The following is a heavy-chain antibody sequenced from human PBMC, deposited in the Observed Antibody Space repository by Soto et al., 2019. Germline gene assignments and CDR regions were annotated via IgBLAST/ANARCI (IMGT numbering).Heavy chain of an antibody. CDR3: AKDLSYFAPGVFNI. CDR2: IYYSGST. J-gene: IGHJ3*02. D-gene: IGHD3-9*01. CDR1: GGSISSSNYY. Sequence: SETLSLTCTVSGGSISSSNYYWGWIRQPPGKGLEWIGSIYYSGSTYYNPSLKSRVTISVDTSKNQFSLKLSSVTAADTAVYYCAKDLSYFAPGVFNIWGQGTMVTVSS. V-gene: IGHV4-39*02.